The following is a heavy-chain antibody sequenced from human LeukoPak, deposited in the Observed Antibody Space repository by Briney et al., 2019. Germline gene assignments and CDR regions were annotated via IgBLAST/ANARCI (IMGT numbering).Heavy chain of an antibody. CDR1: GGSFSGYY. CDR3: ARIRYCSSTSCP. J-gene: IGHJ5*02. CDR2: INHSGST. Sequence: PSETLSLTCAVYGGSFSGYYWSWIRQPPGKGLEWIGEINHSGSTNYNPSLKSRVTISVDTSKNLFSLKLSSVTAADAAVYYCARIRYCSSTSCPWGQGTLVTVSS. D-gene: IGHD2-2*01. V-gene: IGHV4-34*01.